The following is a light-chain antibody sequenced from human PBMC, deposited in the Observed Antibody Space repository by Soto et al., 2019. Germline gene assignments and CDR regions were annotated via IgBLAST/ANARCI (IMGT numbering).Light chain of an antibody. CDR2: DVS. J-gene: IGLJ1*01. Sequence: QPVLNQPASVSGSPGQSIIISCTGTSSDVGGYNYVSWYQQHPGKAPKLMIYDVSNRPSGVSNRFSGSKSGNTASLTISGLQAEDEADYYCSSYTSSSTLLYVFGTGTKVTVL. CDR1: SSDVGGYNY. CDR3: SSYTSSSTLLYV. V-gene: IGLV2-14*01.